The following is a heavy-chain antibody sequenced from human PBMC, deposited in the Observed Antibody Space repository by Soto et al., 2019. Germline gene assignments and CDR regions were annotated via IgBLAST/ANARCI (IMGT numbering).Heavy chain of an antibody. CDR3: AREEVTMVRGVTRFYYYYGMDV. CDR1: GGTFSSYA. J-gene: IGHJ6*02. CDR2: IIPIFGTA. Sequence: SVKVSCKASGGTFSSYAISWVRQAPGQGLEWMGGIIPIFGTANYAQKFQGRVTITADKSTSTAYMELSSLRSEDTAVYYCAREEVTMVRGVTRFYYYYGMDVWGQGTTVTVSS. V-gene: IGHV1-69*06. D-gene: IGHD3-10*01.